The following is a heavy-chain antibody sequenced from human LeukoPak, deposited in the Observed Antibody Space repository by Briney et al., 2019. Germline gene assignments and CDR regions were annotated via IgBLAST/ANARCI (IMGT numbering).Heavy chain of an antibody. CDR2: ISAYNGNT. J-gene: IGHJ3*02. CDR3: ARDAPIAAAGTESAFDI. V-gene: IGHV1-18*01. CDR1: GYTFTSYG. Sequence: EASVKVSCKASGYTFTSYGISWVRQAPGQGLEWMGWISAYNGNTNYAQKFQGRVTITADESTSTAYMELSSLRSEDTAVYYCARDAPIAAAGTESAFDIWGQGTMVTVSS. D-gene: IGHD6-13*01.